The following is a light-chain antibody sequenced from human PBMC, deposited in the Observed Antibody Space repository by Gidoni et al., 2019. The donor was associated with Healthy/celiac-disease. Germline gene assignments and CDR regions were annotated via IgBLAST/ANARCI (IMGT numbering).Light chain of an antibody. CDR1: SLRSYY. CDR2: GKN. J-gene: IGLJ1*01. CDR3: NSRDSSGNHAYV. V-gene: IGLV3-19*01. Sequence: SSELTQDPAVSVALGQTVRITCQGDSLRSYYASWYQQKPGQAPVLVIYGKNNRPSGIPDRFSGSSSGNTASLTITGAQAEDEADYYCNSRDSSGNHAYVCGTGTKVTVL.